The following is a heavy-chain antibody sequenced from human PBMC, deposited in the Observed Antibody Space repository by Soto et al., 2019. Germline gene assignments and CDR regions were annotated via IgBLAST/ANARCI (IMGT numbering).Heavy chain of an antibody. D-gene: IGHD1-26*01. Sequence: QVQLVKSGGGVVQPGWSLRLSCAASGFSISDYGMEWVRQAPGKGLEWVALISYDGSNTYYADSVKGRFTISRDNSKDTLFLQMTGLRREDTAVYYCAKGAGDRLSLGMDVWGQGTTVTVSS. J-gene: IGHJ6*02. CDR1: GFSISDYG. CDR3: AKGAGDRLSLGMDV. V-gene: IGHV3-30*18. CDR2: ISYDGSNT.